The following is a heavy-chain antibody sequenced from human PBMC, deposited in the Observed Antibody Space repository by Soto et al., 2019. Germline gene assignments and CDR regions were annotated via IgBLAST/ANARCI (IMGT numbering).Heavy chain of an antibody. D-gene: IGHD3-3*01. CDR1: GGSISSGGYY. CDR3: ARAAGAVHYDFWSGYYSNWFDP. J-gene: IGHJ5*02. Sequence: QVQLQESGPGLVKPSQTLSLTCTVSGGSISSGGYYWSWIRQHPGKGLEWIGYIYYSGSTYYNPSLKCRFTISVDTSKNQFSLKLSYVTAADTAVSYCARAAGAVHYDFWSGYYSNWFDPWGQGTLVTVSS. V-gene: IGHV4-31*03. CDR2: IYYSGST.